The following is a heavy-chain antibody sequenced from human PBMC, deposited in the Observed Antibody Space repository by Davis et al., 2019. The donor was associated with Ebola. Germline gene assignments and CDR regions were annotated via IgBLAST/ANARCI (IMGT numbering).Heavy chain of an antibody. CDR3: ARAGDFWSGSVYYFDY. CDR2: ISSSSSYI. J-gene: IGHJ4*02. V-gene: IGHV3-21*01. Sequence: PGGSLRLSCAASGFTFSSYSMNWVRQAPGKGLEWVSSISSSSSYIYYADSVKGRFTISRDNAKNSLYLQMNSLRAEDTAVYYCARAGDFWSGSVYYFDYWGQGTLVTVSS. D-gene: IGHD3-3*01. CDR1: GFTFSSYS.